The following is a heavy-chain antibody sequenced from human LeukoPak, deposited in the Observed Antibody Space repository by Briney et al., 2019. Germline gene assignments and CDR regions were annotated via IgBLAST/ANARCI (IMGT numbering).Heavy chain of an antibody. CDR3: ARHQDYYGSGSYYNADY. D-gene: IGHD3-10*01. Sequence: PSETLSLTCTVSGGSISSYYWSWIRQPPGKGLEWIGYIYYSGSTYYNPSLKSRVTISVDTSKNQFSLKLSSVTAADTAVYYCARHQDYYGSGSYYNADYWGQGTLVTVSS. V-gene: IGHV4-59*08. J-gene: IGHJ4*02. CDR1: GGSISSYY. CDR2: IYYSGST.